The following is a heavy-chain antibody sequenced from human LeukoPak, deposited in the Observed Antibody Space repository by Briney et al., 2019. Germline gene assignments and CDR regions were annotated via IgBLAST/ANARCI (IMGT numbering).Heavy chain of an antibody. Sequence: SETLSLICTVSGGSITGSHWSWLRQSAGKGLEWIGRIYSSGTTNYNPSLKSRVTMSLDTSKNQFSLRLGSVTAADTAVYYCARASRTGSIAVAGLQHWGQGTLVTVSS. V-gene: IGHV4-4*07. CDR1: GGSITGSH. D-gene: IGHD6-19*01. J-gene: IGHJ1*01. CDR2: IYSSGTT. CDR3: ARASRTGSIAVAGLQH.